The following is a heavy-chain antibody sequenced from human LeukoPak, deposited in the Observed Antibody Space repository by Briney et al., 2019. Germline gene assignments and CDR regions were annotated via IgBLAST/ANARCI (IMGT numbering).Heavy chain of an antibody. D-gene: IGHD3-22*01. J-gene: IGHJ4*02. CDR3: AKDHDLYYDSSGYYGY. CDR2: ISGSGGST. CDR1: GFTFSSYG. V-gene: IGHV3-23*01. Sequence: GGSLRLSCAASGFTFSSYGMSWVRQAPGKGLEWVSAISGSGGSTYYADSVKGRFTISRDNSKNTLYLQMNSLRAEDTAVYYCAKDHDLYYDSSGYYGYWGQGTLVTVSS.